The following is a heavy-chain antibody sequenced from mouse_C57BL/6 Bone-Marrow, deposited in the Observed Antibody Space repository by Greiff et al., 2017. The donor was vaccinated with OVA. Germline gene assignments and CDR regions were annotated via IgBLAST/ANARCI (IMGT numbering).Heavy chain of an antibody. D-gene: IGHD2-1*01. CDR1: GYTFTSYW. Sequence: QVQLQQPGAELVRPGTSVKLSCKASGYTFTSYWMHWVKQRPGQGLEWIGVIDPSDSYTNYNQKFKGKATVTVDTSSSTAYMQLSSLTSEDSAVYYCARRGGNYVPFAYWGQGTVVTVSA. CDR2: IDPSDSYT. CDR3: ARRGGNYVPFAY. V-gene: IGHV1-59*01. J-gene: IGHJ3*01.